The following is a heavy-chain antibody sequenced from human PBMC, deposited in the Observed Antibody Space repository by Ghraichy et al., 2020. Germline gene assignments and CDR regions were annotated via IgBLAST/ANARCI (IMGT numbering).Heavy chain of an antibody. CDR1: GAPITGYY. CDR3: ARLRYSYDHYFDY. CDR2: IYNNENT. D-gene: IGHD5-18*01. J-gene: IGHJ4*02. V-gene: IGHV4-59*12. Sequence: ESLNISCSVSGAPITGYYWTWIRQPPGKGLEWIGYIYNNENTNYNPSLKSRVTMSVDTSKKQFSLKLRSVTAADTAVYFCARLRYSYDHYFDYWGQGALVTVSS.